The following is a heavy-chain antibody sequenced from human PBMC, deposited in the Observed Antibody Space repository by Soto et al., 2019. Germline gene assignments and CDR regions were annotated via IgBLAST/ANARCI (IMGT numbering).Heavy chain of an antibody. CDR2: ISYSGST. CDR1: GGSIITFSYY. CDR3: ARHYPGAFDV. V-gene: IGHV4-39*01. Sequence: QLQVQESGPGLVKPSETLSLTCTVSGGSIITFSYYWGWIRQPPGKGLEWIGSISYSGSTFYNPSLKSRVTISVDASKNQFSLKLSSVTAADTAVFYCARHYPGAFDVWCQGTVVTVSS. J-gene: IGHJ3*01.